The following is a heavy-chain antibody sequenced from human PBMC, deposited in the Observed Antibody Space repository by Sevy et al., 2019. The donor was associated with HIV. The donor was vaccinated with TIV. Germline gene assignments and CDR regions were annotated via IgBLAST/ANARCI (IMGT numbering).Heavy chain of an antibody. Sequence: ASVKVSCKASGYTFTSYGISWVRQAPGQGLEWMGWISAYNGNTNYVQKLQGRVTMTTDTSTSTAYMEMRSLRSDDTAVYYCARDSLVVVAAATVEGYDAFDIWGQGTMVTVSS. CDR1: GYTFTSYG. V-gene: IGHV1-18*04. CDR2: ISAYNGNT. J-gene: IGHJ3*02. D-gene: IGHD2-2*01. CDR3: ARDSLVVVAAATVEGYDAFDI.